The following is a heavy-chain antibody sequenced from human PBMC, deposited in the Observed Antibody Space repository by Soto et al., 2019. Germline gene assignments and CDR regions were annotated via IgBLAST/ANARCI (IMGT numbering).Heavy chain of an antibody. CDR2: INHSGST. D-gene: IGHD6-13*01. Sequence: XETLSLTCAVDGWSFSGYYWSWIRQPPGKGLEWIGEINHSGSTNYNPFLKSRVTISVDTSKNQFSLKLSSVTAADTAVYYCASGGTSIAAAFFDYWGQGNLVTVSS. V-gene: IGHV4-34*01. CDR1: GWSFSGYY. CDR3: ASGGTSIAAAFFDY. J-gene: IGHJ4*02.